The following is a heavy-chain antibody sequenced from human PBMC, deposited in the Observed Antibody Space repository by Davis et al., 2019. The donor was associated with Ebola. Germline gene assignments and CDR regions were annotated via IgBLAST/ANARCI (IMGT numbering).Heavy chain of an antibody. CDR2: ISGSGGST. V-gene: IGHV3-23*01. J-gene: IGHJ6*03. Sequence: GESLKISCAASGFTFSSYAMSWVRQAPGKGLEWVSAISGSGGSTYYADSVKGRFTISRDNSKNTLYLQMNSLRAEDTAVYYCAKDYGSGTSYYYYYMDVWGKGTTVTVSS. CDR3: AKDYGSGTSYYYYYMDV. D-gene: IGHD3-10*01. CDR1: GFTFSSYA.